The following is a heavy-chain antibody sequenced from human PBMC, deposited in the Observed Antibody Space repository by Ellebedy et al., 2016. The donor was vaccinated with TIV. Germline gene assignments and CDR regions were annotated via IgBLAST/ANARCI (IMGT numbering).Heavy chain of an antibody. D-gene: IGHD6-19*01. CDR1: GYTFTSYY. J-gene: IGHJ5*02. CDR3: ARVEAVAGTRGFDP. Sequence: ASVKVSXKASGYTFTSYYMHWVRQAPGQGLEWMGIINPSGGSTSYAQKFQGRVTITADKSTSTAYMELSSLRSEDTAVYYCARVEAVAGTRGFDPWGQGTLVTVSS. CDR2: INPSGGST. V-gene: IGHV1-46*01.